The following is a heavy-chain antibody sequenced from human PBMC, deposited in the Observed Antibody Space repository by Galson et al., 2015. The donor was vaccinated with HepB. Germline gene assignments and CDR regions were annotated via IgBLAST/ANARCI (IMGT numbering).Heavy chain of an antibody. Sequence: SLRLCCAACGFSCGGYTLHWGRQAPRGGRVEVSLLSWDGGSTYYADSVKGRVTISRDNSKNSLYLQMNSLRTEDTALYYCAKVTLGGNHFDYWGQGTLVTVSS. D-gene: IGHD4-23*01. J-gene: IGHJ4*02. CDR3: AKVTLGGNHFDY. V-gene: IGHV3-43*01. CDR1: GFSCGGYT. CDR2: LSWDGGST.